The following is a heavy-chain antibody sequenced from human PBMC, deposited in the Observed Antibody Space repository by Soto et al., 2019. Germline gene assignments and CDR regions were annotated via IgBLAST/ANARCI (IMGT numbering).Heavy chain of an antibody. CDR3: ARFSGDGSGNNFDN. CDR2: INAGDGNT. CDR1: GYTFTNYA. V-gene: IGHV1-3*01. J-gene: IGHJ4*02. D-gene: IGHD3-10*01. Sequence: ASVKVSCKASGYTFTNYAIHWVRQAPGQSLEWMGRINAGDGNTRYPQNSQGRVTITRDTSASTAYMGLSSLRSEDTAVYYCARFSGDGSGNNFDNWGQGTLVTVSS.